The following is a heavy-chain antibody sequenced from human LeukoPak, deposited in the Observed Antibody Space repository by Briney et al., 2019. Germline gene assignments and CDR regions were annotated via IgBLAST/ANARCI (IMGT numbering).Heavy chain of an antibody. CDR3: ARVAISENDAFDI. V-gene: IGHV4-59*01. Sequence: SETLSLTCTVSGGSISSYYWSWIRQPPGKGLEWIGYIYYSGSTNYNPSLKGRVTISVDTSKNQFSLKLSSVTAADTAVYYCARVAISENDAFDIWGQGTMVTVSS. CDR1: GGSISSYY. J-gene: IGHJ3*02. D-gene: IGHD3-9*01. CDR2: IYYSGST.